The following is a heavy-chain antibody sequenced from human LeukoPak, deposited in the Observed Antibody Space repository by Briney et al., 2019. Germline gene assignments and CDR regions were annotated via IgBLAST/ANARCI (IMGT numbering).Heavy chain of an antibody. CDR2: ISYGGSNK. V-gene: IGHV3-30*04. CDR3: ARELRYFDWLPNYYYYGMDV. Sequence: GGSLRLSCAASGFTFSSYAMHWVPQAPGKGLEWGADISYGGSNKYYADSVKGRFTISRDNSTNTLYLQMNSLRAEDTAVYYCARELRYFDWLPNYYYYGMDVWGQGTTVTVSS. D-gene: IGHD3-9*01. J-gene: IGHJ6*02. CDR1: GFTFSSYA.